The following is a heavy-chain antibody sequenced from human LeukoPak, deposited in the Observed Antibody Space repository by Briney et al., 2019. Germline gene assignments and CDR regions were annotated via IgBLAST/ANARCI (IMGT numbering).Heavy chain of an antibody. Sequence: GGSLRLSCTASGFTFGDYAMSWVRQAPGKGLEWVGFIRSKAYGGTTEYAASVKGRFTISRDDSKTIAYLQMNSLKTEDTAVYYCTRDLKLDYWGQGSLVTVSP. CDR3: TRDLKLDY. J-gene: IGHJ4*02. D-gene: IGHD4-23*01. CDR1: GFTFGDYA. V-gene: IGHV3-49*04. CDR2: IRSKAYGGTT.